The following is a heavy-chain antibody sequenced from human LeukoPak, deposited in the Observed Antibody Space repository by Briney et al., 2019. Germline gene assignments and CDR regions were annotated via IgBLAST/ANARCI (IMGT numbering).Heavy chain of an antibody. CDR1: GYTFTGCY. Sequence: SVKVSCRASGYTFTGCYMHWVRQAPGQGLERMGWVNPKSGGTNYAQEFQSRVTMTGDTSMSRAYMELSRLRSDDTAVYYCARNYHILPGGWFDLWGQGTLVIVSS. D-gene: IGHD3-9*01. CDR2: VNPKSGGT. J-gene: IGHJ5*02. CDR3: ARNYHILPGGWFDL. V-gene: IGHV1-2*02.